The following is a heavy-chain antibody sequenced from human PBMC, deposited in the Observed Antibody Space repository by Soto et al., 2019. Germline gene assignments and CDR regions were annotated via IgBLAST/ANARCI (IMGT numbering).Heavy chain of an antibody. Sequence: SVKVSCKASGCSFSSYAISWVRQAPGQGLEWMGGIIPIFGTPSYAQKFQGRVTITADESTSTAYMELSSLRSEDTAMYYCARHEGYGGNSYFNSWGQGTLVTVSS. D-gene: IGHD4-17*01. CDR1: GCSFSSYA. CDR3: ARHEGYGGNSYFNS. CDR2: IIPIFGTP. V-gene: IGHV1-69*13. J-gene: IGHJ4*02.